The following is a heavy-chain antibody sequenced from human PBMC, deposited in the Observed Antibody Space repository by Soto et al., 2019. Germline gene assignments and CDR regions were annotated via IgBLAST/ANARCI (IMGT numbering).Heavy chain of an antibody. CDR1: GYTFITYD. J-gene: IGHJ4*02. CDR2: ISAYNGNT. V-gene: IGHV1-18*01. D-gene: IGHD3-10*01. CDR3: AILRSSGITFDY. Sequence: QVHLVQSGAEVKKPGASVRVSCKASGYTFITYDISWVRQAPGQGLEWMGWISAYNGNTNYAQKLQGRVTMTRDTSTSRAYMELRSLGYEDTAVYYCAILRSSGITFDYWGQGTLVTVSS.